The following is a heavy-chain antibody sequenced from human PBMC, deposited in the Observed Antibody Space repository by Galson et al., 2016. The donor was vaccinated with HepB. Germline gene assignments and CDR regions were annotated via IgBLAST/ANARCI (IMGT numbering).Heavy chain of an antibody. D-gene: IGHD3-10*01. CDR3: ARHSRYEGGALYASGRSNLDY. CDR2: IDPPDSYT. Sequence: QSGAEVKKPGESLRISCKGSGYSFSSHWISWVRQMPGKGLEWMGRIDPPDSYTNYSPSFQGHVTISADKSFSTAYLQWSSLKASDTAMYYCARHSRYEGGALYASGRSNLDYWGQGTLVTVSS. V-gene: IGHV5-10-1*01. J-gene: IGHJ4*02. CDR1: GYSFSSHW.